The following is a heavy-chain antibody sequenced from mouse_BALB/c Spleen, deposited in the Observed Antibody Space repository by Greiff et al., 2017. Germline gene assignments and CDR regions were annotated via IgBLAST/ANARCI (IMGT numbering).Heavy chain of an antibody. Sequence: EVQLQQSGPELVKPGASVKMSCKASGYTFTSYVMHWVKQKPGQGLEWIGNINPYNDGTKYNEKFKGKATLTSDKSSSTAYMKLSSLTSEDSAVYDCARSGDGWLLPFDYWGQGTTLTVSS. V-gene: IGHV1-14*01. CDR2: INPYNDGT. CDR1: GYTFTSYV. D-gene: IGHD2-3*01. CDR3: ARSGDGWLLPFDY. J-gene: IGHJ2*01.